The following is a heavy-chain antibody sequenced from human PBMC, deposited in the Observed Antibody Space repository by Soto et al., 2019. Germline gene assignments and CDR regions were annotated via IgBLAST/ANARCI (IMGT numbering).Heavy chain of an antibody. V-gene: IGHV3-48*01. J-gene: IGHJ6*03. CDR2: ISSSSSTI. Sequence: GGSLRLSCAASGFTFSSYSMNWVRQAPGKGLEWVSYISSSSSTIYYADSVKGRFTISRDNAKNSLYLQMNSLRAEDTAVYYCAGGYCSGGSCYYNIYYYYYMDVWGKGTTVTVSS. D-gene: IGHD2-15*01. CDR1: GFTFSSYS. CDR3: AGGYCSGGSCYYNIYYYYYMDV.